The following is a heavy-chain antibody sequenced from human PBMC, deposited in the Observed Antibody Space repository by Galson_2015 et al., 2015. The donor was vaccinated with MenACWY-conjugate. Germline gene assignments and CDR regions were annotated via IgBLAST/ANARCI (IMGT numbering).Heavy chain of an antibody. V-gene: IGHV3-74*03. CDR2: INIDGSGT. CDR3: ARDRSVTWGGFDY. D-gene: IGHD7-27*01. Sequence: SLRLSCAASGFTFTNYWMHWVRQAPGEGLVWVSRINIDGSGTTYADSVKGRFTISRDNAKNTLYLQMNSLRAEDTAMYYCARDRSVTWGGFDYWGRGALVTVSS. J-gene: IGHJ4*02. CDR1: GFTFTNYW.